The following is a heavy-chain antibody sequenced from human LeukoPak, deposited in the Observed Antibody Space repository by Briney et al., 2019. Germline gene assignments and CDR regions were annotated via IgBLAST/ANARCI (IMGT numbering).Heavy chain of an antibody. CDR1: GFTFSSYS. V-gene: IGHV3-21*01. J-gene: IGHJ4*02. Sequence: PGGSLRLSCAASGFTFSSYSMNWVRQAPGKGLEWVSSISSSSSYIYYADSVKGRFTISRDNAENTLYLQMNSLRVEDTAVYYCSMDLSGAHDYWGQGSVVTVSS. CDR2: ISSSSSYI. D-gene: IGHD2-2*03. CDR3: SMDLSGAHDY.